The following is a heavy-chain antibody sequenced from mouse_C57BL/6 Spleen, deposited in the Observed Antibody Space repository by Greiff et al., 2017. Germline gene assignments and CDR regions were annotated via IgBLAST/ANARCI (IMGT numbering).Heavy chain of an antibody. CDR3: ARGPLSAMDY. CDR1: GYTFTDYY. CDR2: INPNNGGT. J-gene: IGHJ4*01. V-gene: IGHV1-26*01. Sequence: EVQLQQSGPELVKPGASVKISCKASGYTFTDYYMNWVKQSHGKSLEWIGDINPNNGGTSYNQKFKGKATLTVDKSSSTAYMELRSLTSEDSAVYYCARGPLSAMDYWGQGTSVTVSS.